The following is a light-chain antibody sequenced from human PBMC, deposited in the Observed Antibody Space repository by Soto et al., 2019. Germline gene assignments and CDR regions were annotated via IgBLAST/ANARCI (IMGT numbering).Light chain of an antibody. CDR2: AAS. J-gene: IGKJ1*01. Sequence: DIQMTQSPSSLSASVGDRVTITCRASQSISSYLNWYQQKPGXAPKLLIYAASSLQSGVPSRFSGSGSGAEFTLTISSLQPDDFASYYCQQYNSYRSFGQGTKVDIK. CDR3: QQYNSYRS. V-gene: IGKV1-39*01. CDR1: QSISSY.